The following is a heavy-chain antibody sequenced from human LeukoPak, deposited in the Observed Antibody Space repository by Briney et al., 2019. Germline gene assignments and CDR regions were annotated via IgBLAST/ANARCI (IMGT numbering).Heavy chain of an antibody. Sequence: PGGSLRLSCAASGFTFSSYGMHWVRQAPGKGREWVAFIRYYGSNKYYADSVKGRFTISRDNSKNTLYLQMNSLRAEDTAVYYCAKEMVRFLDWLYYFDYWGQGTLVTVSS. V-gene: IGHV3-30*02. CDR1: GFTFSSYG. CDR3: AKEMVRFLDWLYYFDY. J-gene: IGHJ4*02. CDR2: IRYYGSNK. D-gene: IGHD3-3*01.